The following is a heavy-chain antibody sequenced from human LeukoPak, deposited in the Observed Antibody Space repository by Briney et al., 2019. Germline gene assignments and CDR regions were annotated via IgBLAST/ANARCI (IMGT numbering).Heavy chain of an antibody. CDR1: GGSFSGYY. V-gene: IGHV4-34*01. D-gene: IGHD3-3*01. Sequence: SETLSLTCAVSGGSFSGYYWTWIRQPPGKGLEWIGEINHSGSTNYNPSLKSRVTISVDTSKNQFSLKLSSVTAADTAVYYCARPFGVVILDYWGQGTLVTVSS. J-gene: IGHJ4*02. CDR3: ARPFGVVILDY. CDR2: INHSGST.